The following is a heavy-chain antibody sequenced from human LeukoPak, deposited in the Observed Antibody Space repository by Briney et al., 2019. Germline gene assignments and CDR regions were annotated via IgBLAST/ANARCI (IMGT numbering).Heavy chain of an antibody. CDR3: ARWVAASSIDY. CDR1: GGSISSYH. CDR2: IYYRGST. V-gene: IGHV4-59*08. D-gene: IGHD6-13*01. Sequence: SETLSLTCTVSGGSISSYHWSWIRQPRGKGLEWIGYIYYRGSTNYNASLKSRVTISVDTSKNQFSLKLRSVTAADTAVYYCARWVAASSIDYWGQGTLVTVSS. J-gene: IGHJ4*02.